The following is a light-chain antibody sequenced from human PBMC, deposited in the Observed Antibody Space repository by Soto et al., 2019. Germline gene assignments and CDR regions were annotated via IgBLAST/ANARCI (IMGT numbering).Light chain of an antibody. V-gene: IGKV3-15*01. CDR3: QQYNFWPPLT. CDR1: QSVNSN. CDR2: DAS. J-gene: IGKJ4*01. Sequence: EIVMTQSPATLSVSPGERATLSCRASQSVNSNLAWYRQKPGQAPRLLISDASTRATGVPARFSGSGSGTEFTLTISGLQSEDAGGYYCQQYNFWPPLTFGGGTKVEIK.